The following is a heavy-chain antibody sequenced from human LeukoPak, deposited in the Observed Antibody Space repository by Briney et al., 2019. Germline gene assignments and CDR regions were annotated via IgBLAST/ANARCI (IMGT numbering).Heavy chain of an antibody. CDR3: AKGDIVLMVYAIPTYYFDY. J-gene: IGHJ4*02. D-gene: IGHD2-8*01. CDR2: ISGSGGST. CDR1: GFTCSSYA. Sequence: GGSLRLSCAASGFTCSSYAMSWVRQAPGKGLEWVSAISGSGGSTYYADSVKGRFTISRDNSKNTLYLQMNSLRAEDTAVYYCAKGDIVLMVYAIPTYYFDYWGQGTLVTVSS. V-gene: IGHV3-23*01.